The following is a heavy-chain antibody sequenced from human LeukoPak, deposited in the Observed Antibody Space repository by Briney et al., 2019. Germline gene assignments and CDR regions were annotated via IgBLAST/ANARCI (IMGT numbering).Heavy chain of an antibody. J-gene: IGHJ4*02. CDR2: IKQDGSEK. Sequence: GGPLRLSCAAFGFTFSDYWMHWVRQAPGKGLEWVANIKQDGSEKCYVDSVKGRFTISRDNAKNALYLQMNSLRAEDTAVYYCARRYFDSWGQGTLVTVSS. CDR1: GFTFSDYW. CDR3: ARRYFDS. V-gene: IGHV3-7*03.